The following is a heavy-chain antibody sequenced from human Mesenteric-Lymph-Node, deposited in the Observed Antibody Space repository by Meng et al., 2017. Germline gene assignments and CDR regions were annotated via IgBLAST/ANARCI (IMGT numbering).Heavy chain of an antibody. CDR2: IKQDGSEK. CDR3: ARYSSGWPGYGMDV. D-gene: IGHD6-19*01. J-gene: IGHJ6*02. CDR1: GFTFSSYW. V-gene: IGHV3-7*01. Sequence: GESLKILCSAPGFTFSSYWMSWVRQAPGKGLEWVANIKQDGSEKYYVDAVKGRFTISRDNAKNSLYLQMNSLGAEDTAVYYCARYSSGWPGYGMDVWGQGTTVTVSS.